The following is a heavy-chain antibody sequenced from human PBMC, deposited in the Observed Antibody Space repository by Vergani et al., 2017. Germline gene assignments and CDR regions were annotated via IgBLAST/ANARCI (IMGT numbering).Heavy chain of an antibody. CDR3: ARFSGYDYVLAY. V-gene: IGHV4-59*01. J-gene: IGHJ4*02. D-gene: IGHD5-12*01. Sequence: QVQLQESGPGLVKPSETLSLTCTVSGGSISSYYWSWIRQPPGKGLEWIGYIYYSGSTNYNPSLKSRVTMSVDTSKNQFSLKLSSVTAADTAVYYCARFSGYDYVLAYWGQGTLVTVSS. CDR1: GGSISSYY. CDR2: IYYSGST.